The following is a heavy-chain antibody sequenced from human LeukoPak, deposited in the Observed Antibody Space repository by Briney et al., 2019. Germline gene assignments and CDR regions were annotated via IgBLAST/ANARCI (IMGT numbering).Heavy chain of an antibody. CDR2: INSNGSNS. J-gene: IGHJ3*02. CDR3: ARGGGDHAFDI. CDR1: GFTFSSYW. Sequence: GGSLRLSCAASGFTFSSYWMHWVRQAPGKGLVWVSRINSNGSNSIYGDSVKGRFTISRDNAKNTLYLQLSGLRADDTAVYYCARGGGDHAFDIWGQGTMVTVSS. D-gene: IGHD3-16*01. V-gene: IGHV3-74*01.